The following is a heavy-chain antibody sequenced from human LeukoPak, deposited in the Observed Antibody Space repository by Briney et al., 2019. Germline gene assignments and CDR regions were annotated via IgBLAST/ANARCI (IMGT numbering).Heavy chain of an antibody. D-gene: IGHD5-24*01. CDR1: GFTFSSYG. J-gene: IGHJ4*02. CDR2: IRYDGSNK. Sequence: GGSLRLSCAASGFTFSSYGMHWVRQAPGKGLEWVAFIRYDGSNKYYADSVKGRFTISRDNSKNTLYLQMNSLRAEDTAVYYRAKKPPVPNLEKAKIRGPYYFDYWGQGTLVTVSS. CDR3: AKKPPVPNLEKAKIRGPYYFDY. V-gene: IGHV3-30*02.